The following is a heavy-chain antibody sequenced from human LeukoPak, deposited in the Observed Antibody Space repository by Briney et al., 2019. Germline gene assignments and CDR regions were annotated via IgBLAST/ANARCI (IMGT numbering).Heavy chain of an antibody. CDR2: ISSSSSYI. V-gene: IGHV3-21*01. CDR1: GFTFSSYS. Sequence: PGGSLRLSCAASGFTFSSYSMNWVRQAPGKGLEWVSSISSSSSYIYYADSVKGRFTISRDNAKNSLYLQMNSLRAEDTAVYYCARRDYGDYYFDYWGQGTLVTVSS. D-gene: IGHD4-17*01. J-gene: IGHJ4*02. CDR3: ARRDYGDYYFDY.